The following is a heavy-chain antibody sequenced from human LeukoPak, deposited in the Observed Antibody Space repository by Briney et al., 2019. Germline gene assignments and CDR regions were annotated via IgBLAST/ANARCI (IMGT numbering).Heavy chain of an antibody. CDR1: GFTFSSSG. CDR3: ARAKGVSTGYRPTDY. D-gene: IGHD3-22*01. V-gene: IGHV3-33*08. CDR2: IWYDGSNR. J-gene: IGHJ4*02. Sequence: GGSLRLSCAASGFTFSSSGMHWVRQAPGKGLEWVAVIWYDGSNRYYADPVKGRFTASRDNSKNTLYLQMNSLRAEDTAVYYCARAKGVSTGYRPTDYWGQGTLVTVSS.